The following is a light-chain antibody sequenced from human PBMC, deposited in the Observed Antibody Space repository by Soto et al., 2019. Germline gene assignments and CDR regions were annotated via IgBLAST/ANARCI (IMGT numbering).Light chain of an antibody. V-gene: IGKV4-1*01. J-gene: IGKJ1*01. CDR3: QQYYSGRT. CDR2: WAS. CDR1: QSVLHRSKRKNY. Sequence: DIVMTQSPDSLAVSLGERTTINCRSSQSVLHRSKRKNYLAWYQQKAGQPPKLLISWASTRESGVHDRFSGSGSGTDFTLTISSLQAEDVATYYCQQYYSGRTFVQGTKVEI.